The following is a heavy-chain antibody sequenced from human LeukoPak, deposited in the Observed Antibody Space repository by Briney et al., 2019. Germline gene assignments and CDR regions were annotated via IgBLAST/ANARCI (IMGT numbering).Heavy chain of an antibody. D-gene: IGHD6-6*01. Sequence: SETLSLTCTVSGGSISSGGYYWNWIRQPPGKGLEWIGYIYYSGSTNYNPSLKSRVTISVDTSKNQFSLKLSSVTAADTAVYYCARVSEQLVEYWGQGTLVTVSS. CDR2: IYYSGST. V-gene: IGHV4-61*08. CDR3: ARVSEQLVEY. CDR1: GGSISSGGYY. J-gene: IGHJ4*02.